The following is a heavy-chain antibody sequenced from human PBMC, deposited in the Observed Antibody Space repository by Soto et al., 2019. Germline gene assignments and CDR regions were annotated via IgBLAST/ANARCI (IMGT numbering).Heavy chain of an antibody. Sequence: QVQLQQWGAGLLKPSETLSLTCAVYGGSFSGYYWSWIRQPPGKGLEWIGEINHSGSTNYNPSLKSRVTISVDTSTNQFSLKLSSVTAADTAVYYCARVARCSSTSCYVSPRRGWFDPWGQGTLVTVSS. J-gene: IGHJ5*02. CDR2: INHSGST. CDR3: ARVARCSSTSCYVSPRRGWFDP. V-gene: IGHV4-34*01. D-gene: IGHD2-2*01. CDR1: GGSFSGYY.